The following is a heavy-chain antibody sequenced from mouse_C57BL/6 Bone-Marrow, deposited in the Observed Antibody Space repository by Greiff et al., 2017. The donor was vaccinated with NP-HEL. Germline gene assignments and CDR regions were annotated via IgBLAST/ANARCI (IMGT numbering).Heavy chain of an antibody. CDR3: VRRGGNYESFDV. Sequence: EVQGVESGGGLVQPKGSLKLSCAASGFSFNTYAMNWVRQAPGKGLEWVARIRSKSNNYATYYADSVKDRFTISRDDSESMLYLQMNNLKTEDTAMYYCVRRGGNYESFDVWGTGTTVTVSS. J-gene: IGHJ1*03. D-gene: IGHD2-1*01. CDR1: GFSFNTYA. V-gene: IGHV10-1*01. CDR2: IRSKSNNYAT.